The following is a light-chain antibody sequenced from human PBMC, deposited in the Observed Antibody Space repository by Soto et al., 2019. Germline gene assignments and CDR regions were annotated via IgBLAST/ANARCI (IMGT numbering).Light chain of an antibody. CDR3: QHYDSLPIT. CDR2: GAS. J-gene: IGKJ5*01. V-gene: IGKV3-20*01. CDR1: QSVSSY. Sequence: EIVLTQSPATLSLSPGERATLSCRASQSVSSYLAWYQQKPGQPPRLLIYGASSRATGIPDRFSGSGSGTGFTLTISRLEPEDFAVFYCQHYDSLPITFGQGTRLEIK.